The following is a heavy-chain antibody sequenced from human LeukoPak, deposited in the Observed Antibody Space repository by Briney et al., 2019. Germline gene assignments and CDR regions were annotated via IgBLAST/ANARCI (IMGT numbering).Heavy chain of an antibody. D-gene: IGHD2-15*01. J-gene: IGHJ4*02. CDR1: GFTFSSHV. CDR2: ISGSGGGT. V-gene: IGHV3-23*01. CDR3: ARDNRCSGGSCYPYFDY. Sequence: GGSLRLSCAASGFTFSSHVVNWVRQAPGKGLEWVSGISGSGGGTYYADSVKGRFTISRDNAKNSLYLQMNSLRAEDTAVYYCARDNRCSGGSCYPYFDYWGQGTLVTVSS.